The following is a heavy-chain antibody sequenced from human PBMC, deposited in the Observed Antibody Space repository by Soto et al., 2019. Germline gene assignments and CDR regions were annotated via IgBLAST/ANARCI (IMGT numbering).Heavy chain of an antibody. Sequence: EVQLVQSGAEVKKPGESLKISCKGSGYSFTSYWIGWVRQMPGKGLEWMGIIYPGDYDTRYSPSFQGQVTISADKSISTPYLQWSSLKASDTAMYYCARRSSGRYYRDIYWFDPWSQGTLVTVSS. CDR1: GYSFTSYW. D-gene: IGHD3-10*01. CDR2: IYPGDYDT. V-gene: IGHV5-51*03. CDR3: ARRSSGRYYRDIYWFDP. J-gene: IGHJ5*02.